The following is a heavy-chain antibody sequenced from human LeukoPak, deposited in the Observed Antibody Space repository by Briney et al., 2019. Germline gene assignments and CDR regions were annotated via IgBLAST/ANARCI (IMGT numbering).Heavy chain of an antibody. CDR1: GLTFSNYS. J-gene: IGHJ4*02. V-gene: IGHV3-48*02. CDR3: AKGGSYRFDY. Sequence: PGGSQRLSCAASGLTFSNYSMNWVRQAPGKGLEWVSYVSSSGSTIYYADSVKGRFTISRDNSKNSLYLQMNSLRDEDTAVYYCAKGGSYRFDYWGQGTLVTVSS. CDR2: VSSSGSTI. D-gene: IGHD1-26*01.